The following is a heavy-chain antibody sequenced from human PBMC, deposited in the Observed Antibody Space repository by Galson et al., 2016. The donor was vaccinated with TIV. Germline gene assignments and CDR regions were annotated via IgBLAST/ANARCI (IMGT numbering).Heavy chain of an antibody. J-gene: IGHJ4*02. Sequence: SLRLSCAGSTLKSSNYAMSWVRQAPGEGLEWVSAISVSGGRTYYADSVKGRFTISRDNSKNTVYLQTNSLRAEDTAVYYCAKGGGYGDVYFDFWGQGTLVTVSS. D-gene: IGHD4-17*01. CDR1: TLKSSNYA. V-gene: IGHV3-23*01. CDR2: ISVSGGRT. CDR3: AKGGGYGDVYFDF.